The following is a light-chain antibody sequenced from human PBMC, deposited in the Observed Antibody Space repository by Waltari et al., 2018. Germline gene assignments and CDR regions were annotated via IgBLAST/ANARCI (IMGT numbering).Light chain of an antibody. J-gene: IGKJ3*01. CDR1: QSVLYSSNNKNY. CDR2: WAS. CDR3: QQHYSAPLT. V-gene: IGKV4-1*01. Sequence: DIVMTQSPDSLAVSLGERATINCKSSQSVLYSSNNKNYLAWYQQKQGQPPKLLIYWASTRESGVPDRFSGSGSGTDFTLTISSLLAEDVAVYYCQQHYSAPLTFGPGTKVDI.